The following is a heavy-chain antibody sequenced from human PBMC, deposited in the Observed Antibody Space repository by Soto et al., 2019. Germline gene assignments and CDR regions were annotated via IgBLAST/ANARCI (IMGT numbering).Heavy chain of an antibody. CDR2: IIPIFGTA. Sequence: SVKVSCKASGGTFSSYAISWVRQAPGQRLEWMGGIIPIFGTANYAQKFQGRVTITADESTSTAYMELSSLRSEDTAVYYCARDHINYRGQDIVVLPAYYGMDVWGQGPTVTVSS. CDR3: ARDHINYRGQDIVVLPAYYGMDV. CDR1: GGTFSSYA. V-gene: IGHV1-69*13. J-gene: IGHJ6*02. D-gene: IGHD2-2*01.